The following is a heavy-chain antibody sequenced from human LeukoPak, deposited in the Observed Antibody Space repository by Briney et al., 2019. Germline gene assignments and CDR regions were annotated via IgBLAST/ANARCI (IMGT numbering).Heavy chain of an antibody. V-gene: IGHV3-23*01. Sequence: GGFLRLSCAASEFTFNSYAMNWVRQAPGKGLEWVSTISGSGDTTYYADSVRGRFTISRDKSKNTVFLQMNSLRADDTAVYYCAKALRAAHRPVYTYYYMDVWGKGTTVTVSS. J-gene: IGHJ6*03. CDR1: EFTFNSYA. CDR2: ISGSGDTT. CDR3: AKALRAAHRPVYTYYYMDV. D-gene: IGHD5/OR15-5a*01.